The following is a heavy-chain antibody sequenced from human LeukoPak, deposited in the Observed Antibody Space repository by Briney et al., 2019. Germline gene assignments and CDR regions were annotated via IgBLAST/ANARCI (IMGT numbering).Heavy chain of an antibody. CDR1: GYTFTGYF. J-gene: IGHJ4*02. CDR3: ARDLTIVGGVTDPRIRGH. D-gene: IGHD3-3*01. Sequence: GASVKVSCKASGYTFTGYFMHWVRQAPGQGLEWMGWINCNSGGTKYPQKFQGRVSMTRDTSINTAYLELSSLRSDDTAVYYCARDLTIVGGVTDPRIRGHWGQGTLVTVSP. CDR2: INCNSGGT. V-gene: IGHV1-2*02.